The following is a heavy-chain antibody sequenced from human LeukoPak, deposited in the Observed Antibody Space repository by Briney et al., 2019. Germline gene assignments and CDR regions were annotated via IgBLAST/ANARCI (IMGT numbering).Heavy chain of an antibody. CDR2: VYYSGST. J-gene: IGHJ6*02. V-gene: IGHV4-59*01. Sequence: SETLSLTCTVSGGSISSYYWSWIRQPPGKGLEWIGYVYYSGSTNYNPSLKSRVTISVDTSKNQFSLKLSSVTAADTAVYYCARGRRVVVPAAMRYYYYGMDVWGQGTTVTVSS. CDR1: GGSISSYY. D-gene: IGHD2-2*01. CDR3: ARGRRVVVPAAMRYYYYGMDV.